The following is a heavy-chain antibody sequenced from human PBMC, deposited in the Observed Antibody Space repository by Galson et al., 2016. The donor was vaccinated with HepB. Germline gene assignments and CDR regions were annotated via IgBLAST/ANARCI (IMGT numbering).Heavy chain of an antibody. CDR2: IWYDGSNN. CDR1: GFIFSSYG. V-gene: IGHV3-33*06. D-gene: IGHD4-17*01. J-gene: IGHJ6*02. CDR3: AKGAGSGDYLGYYYYYGLDV. Sequence: SLRLSCAASGFIFSSYGMHWVRQAPGKGLEWVAAIWYDGSNNYYADSVKGLFTTSRDNSKNTLYLQMDSLRAEATAVYYCAKGAGSGDYLGYYYYYGLDVWGQGTTVTVSS.